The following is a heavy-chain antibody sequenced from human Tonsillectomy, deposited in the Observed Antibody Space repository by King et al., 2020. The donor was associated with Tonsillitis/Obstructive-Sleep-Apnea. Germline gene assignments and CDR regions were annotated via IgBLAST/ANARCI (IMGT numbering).Heavy chain of an antibody. CDR2: IIPICGTA. J-gene: IGHJ3*02. CDR3: ARDRYCSGGSCKVAFDI. CDR1: GGTFSSYA. Sequence: QLVQSGAEVKKPGSSVKVSCKASGGTFSSYAISWVRQAPGQGLEWMGGIIPICGTANYAQKFQGRVTITADESTSTAYMELSSLRSEDTAVYYCARDRYCSGGSCKVAFDIWGQGTMVTVSS. V-gene: IGHV1-69*12. D-gene: IGHD2-15*01.